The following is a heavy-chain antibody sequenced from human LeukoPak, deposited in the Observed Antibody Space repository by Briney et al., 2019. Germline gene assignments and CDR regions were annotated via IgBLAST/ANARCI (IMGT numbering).Heavy chain of an antibody. Sequence: GGSLRLSCAASGFTFSSHGKHWVRQAPGKGLEWVALIRFDGSNEYYADSVKGRFTISRDNSRNTLYLQMNSLRGEDTAVYYCAKRGEAAAARYFDYWGQRTLVTVSS. CDR2: IRFDGSNE. D-gene: IGHD2-2*01. V-gene: IGHV3-30*02. CDR1: GFTFSSHG. J-gene: IGHJ4*02. CDR3: AKRGEAAAARYFDY.